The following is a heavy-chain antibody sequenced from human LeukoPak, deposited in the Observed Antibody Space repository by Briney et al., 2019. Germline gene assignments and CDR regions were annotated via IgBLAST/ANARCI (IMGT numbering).Heavy chain of an antibody. CDR3: ATTGFGYSYGIDY. Sequence: SETLSLTCAVSGGSFSGYYWTWIRQPPGKGLEWIGEINHSGSANYNPSLMSRVTISLDTSKNHFSLNLSSVTAADTAVYYCATTGFGYSYGIDYWGQGTLVTVSS. CDR1: GGSFSGYY. D-gene: IGHD5-18*01. CDR2: INHSGSA. V-gene: IGHV4-34*01. J-gene: IGHJ4*02.